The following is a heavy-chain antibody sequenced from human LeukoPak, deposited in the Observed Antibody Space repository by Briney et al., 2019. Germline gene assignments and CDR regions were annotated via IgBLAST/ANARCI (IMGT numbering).Heavy chain of an antibody. CDR3: ARQKGYDFWSGPNYYYYMDV. Sequence: GESLKISCKGSGYSFTSYWIGCVRQMPGKGLEWMGIIYPGDSDTRYSPSFQGQVTIPADKSISTAYLQWSSLKASDTAMYYCARQKGYDFWSGPNYYYYMDVWGKGTTVTVSS. V-gene: IGHV5-51*01. J-gene: IGHJ6*03. CDR1: GYSFTSYW. D-gene: IGHD3-3*01. CDR2: IYPGDSDT.